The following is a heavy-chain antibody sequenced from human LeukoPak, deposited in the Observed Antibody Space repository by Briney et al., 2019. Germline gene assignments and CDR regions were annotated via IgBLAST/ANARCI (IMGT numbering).Heavy chain of an antibody. Sequence: WASVKVSCKASGGTFSNYGISWVRQAPGQGLEWMGRIIPILGIANYAQKFQGRVTITADKSTSTAYMELSSLRSEDTAVYYCATSGSYYRIDEIDYWGQGTLVTVSS. V-gene: IGHV1-69*04. CDR3: ATSGSYYRIDEIDY. D-gene: IGHD1-26*01. CDR2: IIPILGIA. J-gene: IGHJ4*02. CDR1: GGTFSNYG.